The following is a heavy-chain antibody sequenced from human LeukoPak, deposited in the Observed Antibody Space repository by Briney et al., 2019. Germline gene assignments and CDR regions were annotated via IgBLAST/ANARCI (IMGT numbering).Heavy chain of an antibody. Sequence: PGGSLRLSCAASGFTFSRNWMHWVRQAPGKGLVWLSRINSDGSRTIYADSVKGRLTISRDNAKNTLYLEMNSLTAEDTAVYYCVSLTGHDAFDIWGQGTMVTVSS. J-gene: IGHJ3*02. CDR2: INSDGSRT. CDR1: GFTFSRNW. V-gene: IGHV3-74*01. D-gene: IGHD2-8*02. CDR3: VSLTGHDAFDI.